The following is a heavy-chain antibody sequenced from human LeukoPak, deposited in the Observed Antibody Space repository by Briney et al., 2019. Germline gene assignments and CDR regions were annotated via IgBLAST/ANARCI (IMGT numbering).Heavy chain of an antibody. Sequence: GGSLRLSCAASGLTFSRYAMSWVRQAPGKGLEWILIIGGGGGHTYYTDSVKGRFTISRDNSKNTLYLQMNSLTAEDTAVYYCAKDDRCSGGNCFSVSDYYGTDVWGKGTTVTVSS. J-gene: IGHJ6*04. CDR2: IGGGGGHT. CDR1: GLTFSRYA. CDR3: AKDDRCSGGNCFSVSDYYGTDV. V-gene: IGHV3-23*01. D-gene: IGHD2-15*01.